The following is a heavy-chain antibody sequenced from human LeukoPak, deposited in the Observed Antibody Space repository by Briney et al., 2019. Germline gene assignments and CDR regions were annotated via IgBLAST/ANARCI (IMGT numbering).Heavy chain of an antibody. CDR2: IYYSGST. V-gene: IGHV4-59*12. CDR1: GGSISSYY. J-gene: IGHJ3*02. CDR3: ARGSRISMFGVTHMRGTFDI. Sequence: KPSETLSLTCTVSGGSISSYYWSWIRQPPGKGLEWIGYIYYSGSTNYNPSLKSRVTISVDTSKNQFSLKLSSVTAADTAVYYCARGSRISMFGVTHMRGTFDIWGQGTMVTVSS. D-gene: IGHD3-3*01.